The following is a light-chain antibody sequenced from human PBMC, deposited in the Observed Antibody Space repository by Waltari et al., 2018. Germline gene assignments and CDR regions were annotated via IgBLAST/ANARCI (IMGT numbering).Light chain of an antibody. CDR3: QKNDNWPHS. J-gene: IGKJ2*03. CDR2: GAS. CDR1: QSVGSS. Sequence: EVVMTQSPATLSMSPGERAILSCWASQSVGSSLAWYQQKPGQAPRLLIYGASSRATGIPDRFSGSGSGTEFTLTISSLEPEDVAVYYCQKNDNWPHSFGQGTKVEIK. V-gene: IGKV3D-15*01.